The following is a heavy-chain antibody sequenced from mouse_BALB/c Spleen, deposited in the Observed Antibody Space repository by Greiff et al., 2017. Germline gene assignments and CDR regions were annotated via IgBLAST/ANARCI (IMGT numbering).Heavy chain of an antibody. CDR3: AREELRRYFDV. CDR1: GYSFTSYW. D-gene: IGHD2-4*01. J-gene: IGHJ1*01. Sequence: VKLMESGPQLVRPGASVKISCKASGYSFTSYWMHWVKQRPGQGLEWIGMIDPSDSETRLNQKFKDKATLTVDKSSSTAYMQLSSPTSEDSAVYYCAREELRRYFDVWGAGTTVTVSS. CDR2: IDPSDSET. V-gene: IGHV1S126*01.